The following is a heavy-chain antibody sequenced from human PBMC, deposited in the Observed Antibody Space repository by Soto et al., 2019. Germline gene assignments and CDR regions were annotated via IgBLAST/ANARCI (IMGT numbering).Heavy chain of an antibody. D-gene: IGHD1-1*01. CDR2: VHHSGST. Sequence: QVQLQESGPGLVKPSGTLSLTCAVSGGSISSSDWWSWVRQPPGKGLEWIGEVHHSGSTNYNPSLKGRVTISVDKSKNQFSLKLSSVTAADTAVYYCAKGERRCCFDSWGQGTLVTVSS. J-gene: IGHJ4*02. CDR3: AKGERRCCFDS. CDR1: GGSISSSDW. V-gene: IGHV4-4*02.